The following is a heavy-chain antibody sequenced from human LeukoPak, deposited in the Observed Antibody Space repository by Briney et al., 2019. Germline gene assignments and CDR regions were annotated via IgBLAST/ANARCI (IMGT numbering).Heavy chain of an antibody. Sequence: SETLSLTCTVSGGSLSSSSSYWGWIRQPPGKGLEWLGSNSYSGSTYYNPSLKSRVTISVDTSKNQFSLNLSSVTAADTAVYYCARHDIIAVAFSYWGQGTLVTVSS. CDR1: GGSLSSSSSY. V-gene: IGHV4-39*01. CDR2: NSYSGST. J-gene: IGHJ4*02. CDR3: ARHDIIAVAFSY. D-gene: IGHD6-19*01.